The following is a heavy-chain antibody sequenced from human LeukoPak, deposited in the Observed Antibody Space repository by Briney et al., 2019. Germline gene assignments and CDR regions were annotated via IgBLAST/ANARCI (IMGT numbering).Heavy chain of an antibody. J-gene: IGHJ6*02. V-gene: IGHV1-69*13. CDR2: IIPIFGTA. CDR1: GGTFSSYA. CDR3: ARDNGGSYYPYYYYGMDV. Sequence: SVKVSCKASGGTFSSYAISWVRQAPGQGLEWMGGIIPIFGTANYAQKFQGRVTITADESTSTAYMELSSLRSEDTAVYYCARDNGGSYYPYYYYGMDVWGQGTTVTVSS. D-gene: IGHD1-26*01.